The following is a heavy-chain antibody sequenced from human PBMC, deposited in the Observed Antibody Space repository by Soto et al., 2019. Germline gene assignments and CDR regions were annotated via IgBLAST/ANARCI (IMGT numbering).Heavy chain of an antibody. CDR2: ISSSGSTI. V-gene: IGHV3-11*01. Sequence: QVQLVESGGGLVKPGGSLRLSCAASGFTFSDYYMSWIRQAPGKGLEWVSYISSSGSTIYYADSVKGRFTISRDNAKNSQYLQMNSLRAEDTAVYYCARDLGYCSSTSCRPYYFYYWGQGTLVTVSS. J-gene: IGHJ4*02. CDR1: GFTFSDYY. CDR3: ARDLGYCSSTSCRPYYFYY. D-gene: IGHD2-2*01.